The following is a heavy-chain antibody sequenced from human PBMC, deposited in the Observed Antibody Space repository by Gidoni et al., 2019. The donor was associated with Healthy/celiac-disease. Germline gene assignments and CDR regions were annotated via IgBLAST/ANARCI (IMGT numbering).Heavy chain of an antibody. V-gene: IGHV3-23*01. CDR3: AKHMSSGRLYGMDV. J-gene: IGHJ6*02. CDR2: ISGSGGST. CDR1: GFTCSSYA. Sequence: ELQLLESGGCLVQPGGSLRLACAASGFTCSSYAMSWVLQAPGKGLEWVSDISGSGGSTYYADSVKGRFTISRDNSKNTLYLQMNRLRAEDTAVYYCAKHMSSGRLYGMDVWGQGTTVTVSS. D-gene: IGHD6-19*01.